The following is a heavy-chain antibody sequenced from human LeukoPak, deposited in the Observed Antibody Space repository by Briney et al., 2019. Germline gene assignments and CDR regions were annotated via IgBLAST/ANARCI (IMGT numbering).Heavy chain of an antibody. V-gene: IGHV4-4*07. Sequence: SETLSLTCTVSGGSFSIYYWSWIRQPAGKGLEWIGRIYTSGSTNYIPSLKSRVTMSVDTSKNQFSLNLSSVTAADTAVYYCARGRKYTSGYRVTELGSGYSDYWGQGTLVTVSS. CDR2: IYTSGST. CDR1: GGSFSIYY. CDR3: ARGRKYTSGYRVTELGSGYSDY. J-gene: IGHJ4*02. D-gene: IGHD5-18*01.